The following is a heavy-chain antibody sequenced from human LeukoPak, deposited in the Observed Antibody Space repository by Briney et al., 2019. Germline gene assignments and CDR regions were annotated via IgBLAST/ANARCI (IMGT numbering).Heavy chain of an antibody. CDR3: ARPSGIAAAAV. V-gene: IGHV3-48*03. CDR2: ISSSGSTI. Sequence: GGSLRLSCAASGFTFSSYEMNWVRPAPGKGLEWVSYISSSGSTIYYADSVKGRFTISRDNAKNSLYLQMNSLRAEDTAVYYCARPSGIAAAAVWGQGTTVSVSS. CDR1: GFTFSSYE. D-gene: IGHD6-13*01. J-gene: IGHJ6*02.